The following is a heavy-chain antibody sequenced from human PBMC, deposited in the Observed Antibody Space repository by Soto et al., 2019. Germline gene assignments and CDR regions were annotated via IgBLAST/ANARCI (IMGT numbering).Heavy chain of an antibody. CDR3: ARSLITMIVVVSNWFDS. Sequence: QVQLVQSGAEVKKPGASVKVSCKASGYTFTSYAMHWVRQAPGQRLEWMGWINAGNGNTKYSQKFQGRVTITRDTSASTAYMELSSLRSEDTAVYYCARSLITMIVVVSNWFDSWGQGTLVTVSS. D-gene: IGHD3-22*01. J-gene: IGHJ5*01. CDR1: GYTFTSYA. V-gene: IGHV1-3*01. CDR2: INAGNGNT.